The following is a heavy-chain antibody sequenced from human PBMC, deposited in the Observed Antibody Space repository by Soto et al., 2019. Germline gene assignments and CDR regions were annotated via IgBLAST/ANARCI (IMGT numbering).Heavy chain of an antibody. V-gene: IGHV1-2*02. CDR1: GYTFTAYY. D-gene: IGHD3-10*01. J-gene: IGHJ4*02. CDR3: ARAVHTLIQGVRFRVDQ. CDR2: INPNGGCT. Sequence: QVQLVQSGAEMKKPGASVKVSCESSGYTFTAYYIHWVRQAPGHGLGWMGWINPNGGCTKYAQKFQGRVTMNRDTSINTAYMELTRLTSDDTAVYYCARAVHTLIQGVRFRVDQWGQGTLVSVSS.